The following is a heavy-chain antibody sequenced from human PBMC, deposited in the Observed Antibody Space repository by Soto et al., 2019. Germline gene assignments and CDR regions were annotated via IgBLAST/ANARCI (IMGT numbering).Heavy chain of an antibody. CDR1: GFTFSSYA. Sequence: PGGSLRLSCAASGFTFSSYAMSWVRQAPGKGLEWVSAISGSGGSTYYADSVKGRFTIFRDNSKNTLYLQMNSLRAEDTAVYYCASLLTENIVATIMNYWGQGTLVTVSS. CDR3: ASLLTENIVATIMNY. D-gene: IGHD5-12*01. CDR2: ISGSGGST. V-gene: IGHV3-23*01. J-gene: IGHJ4*02.